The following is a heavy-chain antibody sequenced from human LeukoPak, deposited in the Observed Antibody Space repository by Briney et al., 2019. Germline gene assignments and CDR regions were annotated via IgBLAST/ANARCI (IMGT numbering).Heavy chain of an antibody. CDR1: GGSLRGYY. CDR2: IKHRGST. Sequence: TSETLSLTCAGYGGSLRGYYRSWIRQPPGKGLEFSRGIKHRGSTNYNPSLQKRPAKSVVSSKHQFSLNLSSVPAADTAVYYCARVTYYYASGSYYPAQDLRNQKEGYSYGSGWFDPWGQGTLVTVSS. J-gene: IGHJ5*02. V-gene: IGHV4-34*01. CDR3: ARVTYYYASGSYYPAQDLRNQKEGYSYGSGWFDP. D-gene: IGHD3-10*01.